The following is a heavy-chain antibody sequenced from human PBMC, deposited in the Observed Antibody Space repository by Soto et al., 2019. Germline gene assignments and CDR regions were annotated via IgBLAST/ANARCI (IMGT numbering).Heavy chain of an antibody. Sequence: PSETLSLTCAVYGGSFSGYYWSLIRQPPGKGLECIWEINHSGSTNYNPSLKSRVTISVDTAKNQFSLKLSSVTAADTAVYYCARGRRNLHSSSAPGRFDYWCQGTLVT. V-gene: IGHV4-34*01. CDR2: INHSGST. CDR3: ARGRRNLHSSSAPGRFDY. D-gene: IGHD6-6*01. CDR1: GGSFSGYY. J-gene: IGHJ4*02.